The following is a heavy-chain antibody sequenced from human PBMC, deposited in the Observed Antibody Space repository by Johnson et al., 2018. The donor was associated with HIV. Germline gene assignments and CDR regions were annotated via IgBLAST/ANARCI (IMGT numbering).Heavy chain of an antibody. Sequence: VQLVESGGVVVQPGGSLRLSCAASGFTFDDYTMHWVRQAPGKGLEWVSLISWDGGRPYSADSVRGRFTISRENSKNSLYLQMNSLRTEDTALYYCAKGSLVGPNDAFDIWGQGTMVTVSS. D-gene: IGHD3-16*02. CDR1: GFTFDDYT. CDR3: AKGSLVGPNDAFDI. J-gene: IGHJ3*02. V-gene: IGHV3-43*01. CDR2: ISWDGGRP.